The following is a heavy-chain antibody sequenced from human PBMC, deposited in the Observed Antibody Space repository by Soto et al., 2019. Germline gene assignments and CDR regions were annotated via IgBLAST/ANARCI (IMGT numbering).Heavy chain of an antibody. Sequence: SETLSLTCTVTGGSISSGDYYWSWIRQPPGKGLEWIGYIYYSGSTYYNPSLKSRVTISVDTSKNQFSLKLSSVTAADTAVYYCARGLVVVDYFDYWGQGTLVTVSS. CDR3: ARGLVVVDYFDY. J-gene: IGHJ4*02. V-gene: IGHV4-30-4*01. CDR2: IYYSGST. CDR1: GGSISSGDYY. D-gene: IGHD2-15*01.